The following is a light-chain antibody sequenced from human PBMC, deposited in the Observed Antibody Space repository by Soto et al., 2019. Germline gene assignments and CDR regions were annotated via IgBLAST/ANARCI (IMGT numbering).Light chain of an antibody. Sequence: QSVLTQPPSASGTPGQRVTISCSGSSSNIGSNYVYWYQQFPGTAPRLLIYGASNLQSGVPSRFSGGGSGTDFTLTISSLQPEDFGTYYCQQSYTSPVTFGGGTK. CDR2: GAS. CDR1: SSNIGSNY. CDR3: QQSYTSPVT. V-gene: IGLV1-47*02. J-gene: IGLJ2*01.